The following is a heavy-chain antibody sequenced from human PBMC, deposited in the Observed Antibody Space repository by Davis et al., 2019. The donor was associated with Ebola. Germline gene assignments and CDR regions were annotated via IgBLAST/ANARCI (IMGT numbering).Heavy chain of an antibody. V-gene: IGHV1-18*04. D-gene: IGHD2-15*01. CDR1: GYTFTTYY. CDR2: INPHNGNT. J-gene: IGHJ4*02. Sequence: ASVKVSCKASGYTFTTYYMHWVRQAPGQGLEWMGWINPHNGNTNYAQNVQGRVTMTTDTSTSTAYMEVGSLRSDDTAVYYCARGYCSGGSCYSPDYWGQGTLVTVSS. CDR3: ARGYCSGGSCYSPDY.